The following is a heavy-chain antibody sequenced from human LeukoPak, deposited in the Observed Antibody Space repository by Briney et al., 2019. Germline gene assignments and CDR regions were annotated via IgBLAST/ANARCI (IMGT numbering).Heavy chain of an antibody. CDR2: IYYSGST. Sequence: PSETLSLTCTVSGGSISSSSYYWGWIRQPPGKGLEWIGSIYYSGSTYYNPSLKSRVTISVDTSKNQFSLKLSSVTAADTAVYYCARDLYSSSYDAFDIWGQGTMVTVSS. CDR3: ARDLYSSSYDAFDI. J-gene: IGHJ3*02. V-gene: IGHV4-39*07. CDR1: GGSISSSSYY. D-gene: IGHD6-13*01.